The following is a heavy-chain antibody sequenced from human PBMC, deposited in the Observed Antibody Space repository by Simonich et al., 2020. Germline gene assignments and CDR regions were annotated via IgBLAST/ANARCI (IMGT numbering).Heavy chain of an antibody. CDR1: GYTFTGYY. CDR2: INPTSGGT. D-gene: IGHD7-27*01. J-gene: IGHJ3*02. Sequence: QVQLVQSGAEVKKPGASVKVSCKASGYTFTGYYMHWVRQAPGQGLEWSGWINPTSGGTNYAQKFQGRVTMTRDTSISTAYMELSRLRSDDTAVYYCARGRLTGDKGAFDIWGQGTMVTVSS. V-gene: IGHV1-2*02. CDR3: ARGRLTGDKGAFDI.